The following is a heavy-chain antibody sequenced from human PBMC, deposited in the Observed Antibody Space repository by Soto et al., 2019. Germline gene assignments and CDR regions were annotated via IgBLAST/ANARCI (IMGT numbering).Heavy chain of an antibody. V-gene: IGHV3-66*01. CDR3: ARESPVMALDALGSFDI. J-gene: IGHJ3*02. CDR2: IYSGGST. CDR1: GFTVSSNY. D-gene: IGHD3-16*01. Sequence: EVQLGECGGGLVQPGRSLRLSCAASGFTVSSNYMSWVRQAPGKGLEWVSVIYSGGSTYYADSVKGRFTISRDNSKNTLYLQMNSLRAEDTAVYYCARESPVMALDALGSFDIGGQGTMVTVSS.